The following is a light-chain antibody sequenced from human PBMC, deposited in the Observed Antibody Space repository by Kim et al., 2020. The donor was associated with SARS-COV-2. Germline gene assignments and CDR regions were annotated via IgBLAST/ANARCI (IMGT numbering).Light chain of an antibody. CDR2: IAS. CDR1: QGINSN. CDR3: LQHKSYPLT. V-gene: IGKV1-17*03. J-gene: IGKJ4*01. Sequence: ASVGDRVTITGRASQGINSNLAWFQQKPGKVPKRLIYIASSLQSGVPSRFSGSGSGTEFTLTISSLQPEDFATYYCLQHKSYPLTFGGGTKVDIK.